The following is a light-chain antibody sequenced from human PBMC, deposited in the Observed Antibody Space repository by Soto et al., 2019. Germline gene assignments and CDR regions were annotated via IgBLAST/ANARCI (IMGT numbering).Light chain of an antibody. CDR3: LQYTRWPHA. Sequence: DVVMAQSPLSLPVTLGQPASISCRSTQGLVYRNGNTFLDWFFQRPGQSPSRLIYKVSIRDSGVADRFSGSESGTDFTLHISRVEAEDVGIYYCLQYTRWPHAFGQATKLEIK. CDR2: KVS. J-gene: IGKJ2*01. CDR1: QGLVYRNGNTF. V-gene: IGKV2-30*01.